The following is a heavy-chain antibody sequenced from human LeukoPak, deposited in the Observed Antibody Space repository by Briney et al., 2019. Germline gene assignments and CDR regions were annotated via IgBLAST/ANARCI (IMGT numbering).Heavy chain of an antibody. CDR2: ISYDGSNK. V-gene: IGHV3-30*18. Sequence: HPGGSLRLSCATSGFTFSDSWMNWVRQAPGKGLEWVAVISYDGSNKYYADSVKGRFTISRDNSKNTLYLQMNSLRAEDTAVYYCAKDLGYSYARRYYYYGMDVWGQGTTVTVSS. CDR3: AKDLGYSYARRYYYYGMDV. D-gene: IGHD5-18*01. CDR1: GFTFSDSW. J-gene: IGHJ6*02.